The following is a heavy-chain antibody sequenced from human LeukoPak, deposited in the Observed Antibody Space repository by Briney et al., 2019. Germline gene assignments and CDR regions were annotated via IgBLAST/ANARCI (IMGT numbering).Heavy chain of an antibody. D-gene: IGHD1-26*01. CDR2: TKQDGSEK. CDR1: GFTFSLYW. J-gene: IGHJ6*03. CDR3: ARSIVGTTGRYYYYYMDV. Sequence: PGGSLRLSYATSGFTFSLYWMTWVRQAPGEGLEWVANTKQDGSEKYYVDSVRGRFTISRDNAKNSLYLQMNSLRAEDTAVYYCARSIVGTTGRYYYYYMDVWGKGTTVTVSS. V-gene: IGHV3-7*01.